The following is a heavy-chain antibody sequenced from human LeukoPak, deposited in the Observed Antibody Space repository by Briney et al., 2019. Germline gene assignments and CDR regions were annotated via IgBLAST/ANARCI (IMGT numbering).Heavy chain of an antibody. CDR3: AKDTTSGVAGFFSFDY. CDR1: GFTFGDYA. CDR2: ISWNSGSI. D-gene: IGHD6-19*01. J-gene: IGHJ4*02. Sequence: PGGSLRLSCTASGFTFGDYAMSWVRQAPGKGLEWVSGISWNSGSIGYADSVKGRFTISRDNAKNSLYLQMNSLRAEDTALYYCAKDTTSGVAGFFSFDYWGQGTLVTVSS. V-gene: IGHV3-9*01.